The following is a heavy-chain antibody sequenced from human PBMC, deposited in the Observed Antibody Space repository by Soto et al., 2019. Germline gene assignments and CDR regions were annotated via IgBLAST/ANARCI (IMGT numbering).Heavy chain of an antibody. CDR1: GFTFTNYA. J-gene: IGHJ4*02. CDR2: ISSSGGST. V-gene: IGHV3-23*01. D-gene: IGHD3-3*01. Sequence: GGSLRLSCAASGFTFTNYAMSWVRQAPGKGLEWVSAISSSGGSTYYADSVKGRLTISRDNSKYRLYLQMNSLRAEDTAVYYCAKDQAGVALYYFDYWGQGTPVTVSS. CDR3: AKDQAGVALYYFDY.